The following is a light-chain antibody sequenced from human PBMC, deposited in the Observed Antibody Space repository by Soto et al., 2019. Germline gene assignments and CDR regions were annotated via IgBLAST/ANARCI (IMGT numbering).Light chain of an antibody. CDR2: AAS. J-gene: IGKJ2*01. V-gene: IGKV1-39*01. Sequence: DTQMTQSPSSLSASVGDRVTITCRASQSISDYLNWYQQTPGEAPKLLISAASSSQSGVPSRFSGSGSETDFTLTISSLQPEDSATYYCQQSYSSPRTFGQGTKLEIK. CDR3: QQSYSSPRT. CDR1: QSISDY.